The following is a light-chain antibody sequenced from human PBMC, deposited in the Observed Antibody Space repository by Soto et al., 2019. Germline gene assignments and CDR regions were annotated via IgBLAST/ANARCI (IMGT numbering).Light chain of an antibody. CDR1: SSDVGGYNY. J-gene: IGLJ2*01. V-gene: IGLV2-14*01. Sequence: QSALTQPASVSGSPGQSITISCTGTSSDVGGYNYVSWYQQHPGKAPKLMIYDVSNRPSGVSNRLSGSKSGNTASPTTSGLQAEDEADYYCSSYTSSSTPVFGGGTKLTVL. CDR3: SSYTSSSTPV. CDR2: DVS.